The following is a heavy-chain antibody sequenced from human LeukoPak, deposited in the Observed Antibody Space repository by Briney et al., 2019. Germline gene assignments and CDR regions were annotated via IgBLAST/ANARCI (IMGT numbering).Heavy chain of an antibody. CDR2: ISGSGGST. J-gene: IGHJ4*02. D-gene: IGHD4-17*01. V-gene: IGHV3-23*01. Sequence: SGGSLRLSCAASGFTFSSYAMSWVRQAPGKGLEWVSAISGSGGSTYYADSVKGRFTISRDNSKNTLYLQMNSLRAEDTAVYYCAKDGFDHGDPTGFDYWGQGTLVTVSS. CDR1: GFTFSSYA. CDR3: AKDGFDHGDPTGFDY.